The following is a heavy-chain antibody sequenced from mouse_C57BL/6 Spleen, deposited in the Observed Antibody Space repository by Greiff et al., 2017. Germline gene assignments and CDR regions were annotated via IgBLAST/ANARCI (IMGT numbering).Heavy chain of an antibody. Sequence: QVTLKECGPGILQSSQTLSLTCSFSGFSLSTSGMGVSWIRQPSGKGLEWLAHIYWDDDKRYNPSLKSRLTISKDTSRNQVFLKITSVDTADTATYYCARRMGYYGSSPYAMDYWGQGTSVTVSS. CDR1: GFSLSTSGMG. J-gene: IGHJ4*01. CDR3: ARRMGYYGSSPYAMDY. CDR2: IYWDDDK. V-gene: IGHV8-12*01. D-gene: IGHD1-1*01.